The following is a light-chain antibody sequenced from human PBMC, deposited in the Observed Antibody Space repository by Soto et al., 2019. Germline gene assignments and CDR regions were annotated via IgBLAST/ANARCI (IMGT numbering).Light chain of an antibody. CDR1: SSNIGSNT. J-gene: IGLJ3*02. CDR2: SNN. CDR3: AAWDDSLKVWV. V-gene: IGLV1-44*01. Sequence: QLVLTQPPSASGTPGQRVTISCSGSSSNIGSNTVNWYQQLPGTAPKLLIYSNNQRPSGVPDRFSGSKSGTSASLAISGLQSEDEADYYCAAWDDSLKVWVFGGGTQLTVL.